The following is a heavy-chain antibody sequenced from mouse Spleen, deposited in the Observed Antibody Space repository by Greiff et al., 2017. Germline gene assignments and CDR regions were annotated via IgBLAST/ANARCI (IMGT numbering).Heavy chain of an antibody. CDR2: IDPYDSET. CDR3: AIDGYLYAMDY. Sequence: VKLMESGAELVRPGASVKLSCKASGYTFTSYWMNWVKQRPEQGLEWIGRIDPYDSETHYNQKFKDKAILTVDKSSSTAYMQLSSLTSEDSAVYYCAIDGYLYAMDYWGQGTSVTVSS. D-gene: IGHD2-3*01. J-gene: IGHJ4*01. CDR1: GYTFTSYW. V-gene: IGHV1-74*01.